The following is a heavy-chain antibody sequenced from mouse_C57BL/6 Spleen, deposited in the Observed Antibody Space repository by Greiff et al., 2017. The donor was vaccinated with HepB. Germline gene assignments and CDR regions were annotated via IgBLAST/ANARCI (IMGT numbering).Heavy chain of an antibody. Sequence: EVKLVESGGDLVKPGGSLKLSCAASGFTFSSYGMSWVRQTPDKRLEWVATISSGGSYTYYPDSVKGRFTISRDNAKNTLYLQMSSLKSEDTAMYYCARDGSRYWYFDVWGTGTTVTVSS. CDR3: ARDGSRYWYFDV. V-gene: IGHV5-6*02. CDR1: GFTFSSYG. J-gene: IGHJ1*03. CDR2: ISSGGSYT. D-gene: IGHD1-1*01.